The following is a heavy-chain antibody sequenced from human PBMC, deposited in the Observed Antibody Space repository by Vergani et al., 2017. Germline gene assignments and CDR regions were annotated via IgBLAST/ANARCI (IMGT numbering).Heavy chain of an antibody. CDR3: AREQPLAYSSGWEAPRGMDV. CDR2: ISSSSSYI. D-gene: IGHD6-19*01. J-gene: IGHJ6*02. Sequence: EVQLVESGGGLVKPGGSLRLSCAASGFTFSSYSMNWVRQAPGKGLEWVSSISSSSSYIYYAYSVKGRFTISRDNAKNSLYLQMNSLRAEYTAVYYCAREQPLAYSSGWEAPRGMDVWGQGTTVTVSS. V-gene: IGHV3-21*01. CDR1: GFTFSSYS.